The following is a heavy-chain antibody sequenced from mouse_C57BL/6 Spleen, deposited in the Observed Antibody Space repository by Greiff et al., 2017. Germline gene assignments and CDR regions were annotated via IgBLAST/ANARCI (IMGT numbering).Heavy chain of an antibody. J-gene: IGHJ4*01. CDR1: GYAFSSSW. CDR2: IYPGDGDT. Sequence: QVQLTQSGPELVKPGASVKISCKASGYAFSSSWMNWVKQRPGKGLEWIGRIYPGDGDTTYNGKFKGKATLTADKSSSTAYMQLSSLTSEDSAVYFCARGYDYDRGYAMDYWGQGTSVTVSS. V-gene: IGHV1-82*01. CDR3: ARGYDYDRGYAMDY. D-gene: IGHD2-4*01.